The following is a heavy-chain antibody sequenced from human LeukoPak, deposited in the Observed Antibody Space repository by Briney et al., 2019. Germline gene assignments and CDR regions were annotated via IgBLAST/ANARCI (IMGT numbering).Heavy chain of an antibody. V-gene: IGHV1-18*01. J-gene: IGHJ4*02. Sequence: ASVKVSCKASGYTFTSYGISWVRQAPGQGLEWMGWISAYNGNTNYAQKFQGRVTMTTDTPTSTAYMELRNLRSDDTAVYYCARSYRSREFDYWGQGTLVTVSS. CDR3: ARSYRSREFDY. D-gene: IGHD3-16*02. CDR2: ISAYNGNT. CDR1: GYTFTSYG.